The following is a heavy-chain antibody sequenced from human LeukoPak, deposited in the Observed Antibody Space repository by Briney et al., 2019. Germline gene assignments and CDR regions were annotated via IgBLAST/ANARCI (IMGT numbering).Heavy chain of an antibody. D-gene: IGHD2-15*01. V-gene: IGHV1-2*02. CDR2: INPNSGGT. CDR1: GYTFTGYY. Sequence: ASVKVSCKASGYTFTGYYMHWVRQAPGQGLEWMGWINPNSGGTNYAQKFQGRVTMTTDTSTSTAYMELRSLRSDDTAVYYCARVAGYCSGGSCYPRSYLDFLAPVFDYWGQGTLVTVSS. CDR3: ARVAGYCSGGSCYPRSYLDFLAPVFDY. J-gene: IGHJ4*02.